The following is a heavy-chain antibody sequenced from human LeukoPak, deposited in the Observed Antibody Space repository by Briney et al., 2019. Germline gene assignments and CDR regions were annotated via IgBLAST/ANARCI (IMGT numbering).Heavy chain of an antibody. CDR2: INEDGSVE. J-gene: IGHJ4*02. Sequence: GGSLRLSCAASGFIFSNYYMSWVRQAPGKGLEWVANINEDGSVEYYVDSVKGRFTISRDNPKNSLYLLMNNLRAEDTAVYYCARTFVDYWGQGALVTVSS. V-gene: IGHV3-7*01. CDR3: ARTFVDY. CDR1: GFIFSNYY.